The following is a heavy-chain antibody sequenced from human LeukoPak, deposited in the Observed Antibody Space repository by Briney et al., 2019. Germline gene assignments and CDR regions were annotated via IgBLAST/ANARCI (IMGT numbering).Heavy chain of an antibody. CDR3: AKAGCSSTSCYRAPFDY. CDR1: GFTFDDYA. CDR2: ISCNSGSI. V-gene: IGHV3-9*01. D-gene: IGHD2-2*01. Sequence: PGRSLRLSCAASGFTFDDYAMHWVRQAPGKGLEWVSGISCNSGSIGYADSVKGRFTISRDNAKNSLYLQMNSLRAEDTALYYCAKAGCSSTSCYRAPFDYWGQGTLVTVSS. J-gene: IGHJ4*02.